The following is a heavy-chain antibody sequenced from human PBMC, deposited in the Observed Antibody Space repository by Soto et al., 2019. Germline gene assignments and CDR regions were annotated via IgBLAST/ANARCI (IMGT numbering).Heavy chain of an antibody. V-gene: IGHV3-66*01. J-gene: IGHJ4*02. CDR2: IYSGGST. D-gene: IGHD3-16*01. CDR3: AAYSHKGY. Sequence: EEQLVESGGDLVQPGGSLRLSCAASGFTVSNNYMSWVRQAPGKGLEWVSLIYSGGSTYYADSVKGRFTISRDNSKNTQYLQMNSLSAEDTAMYYCAAYSHKGYWGQGTLVTVSS. CDR1: GFTVSNNY.